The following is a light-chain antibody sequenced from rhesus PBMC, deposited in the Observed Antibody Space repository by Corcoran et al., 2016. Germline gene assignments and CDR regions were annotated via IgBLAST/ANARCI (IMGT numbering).Light chain of an antibody. CDR3: QHYYDKPLT. Sequence: DIQMTQSPSALSASVGDRVTISCRASQNIYSNLAWYQQKPGKAPKLLIHDASSLQAGIPSRFSGSGSGTGFTLTISSLQPEDSATYYCQHYYDKPLTFGGGTKVEIK. CDR2: DAS. V-gene: IGKV1S8*01. CDR1: QNIYSN. J-gene: IGKJ4*01.